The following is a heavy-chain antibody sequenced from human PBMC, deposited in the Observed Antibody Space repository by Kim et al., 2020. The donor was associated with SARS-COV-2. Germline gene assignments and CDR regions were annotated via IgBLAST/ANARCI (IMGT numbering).Heavy chain of an antibody. CDR2: IKQDGSEK. CDR1: GFTFSSYW. J-gene: IGHJ6*02. V-gene: IGHV3-7*01. Sequence: GGSLRLSCAASGFTFSSYWMSWVRQAPGKGLEWVANIKQDGSEKYYVDSVKGRFTISRDNAKNSLYLQMNSLRAEDTAVYYCARGQVYDFWSGYFSPEYGMDVWGQGTTVTVSS. CDR3: ARGQVYDFWSGYFSPEYGMDV. D-gene: IGHD3-3*01.